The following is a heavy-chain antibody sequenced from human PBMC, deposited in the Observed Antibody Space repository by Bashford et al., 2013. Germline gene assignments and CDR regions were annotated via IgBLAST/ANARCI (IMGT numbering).Heavy chain of an antibody. V-gene: IGHV4-4*02. CDR1: GGSISDNYW. J-gene: IGHJ6*02. CDR3: ARDSGRYRHSWDV. Sequence: SETLSLTCDVSGGSISDNYWWNWVRQSPGKGLEWIGEIFHTGVTNFYPSFTSRVTMSVDKSKNHFSLSLRSVTAADTAVYYCARDSGRYRHSWDVWGQGTTVTVSS. D-gene: IGHD2-15*01. CDR2: IFHTGVT.